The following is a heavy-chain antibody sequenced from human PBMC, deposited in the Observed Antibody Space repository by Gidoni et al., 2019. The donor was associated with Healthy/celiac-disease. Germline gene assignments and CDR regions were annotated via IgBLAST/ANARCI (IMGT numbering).Heavy chain of an antibody. CDR1: GGSISSSSYY. D-gene: IGHD6-19*01. J-gene: IGHJ4*02. V-gene: IGHV4-39*01. CDR3: ARHILYDDEVAGRINNFDY. CDR2: IYYSGST. Sequence: QLQLQESGPGLVKPSETLSLTCTVSGGSISSSSYYWGWIRQPPGKGLEWIGSIYYSGSTYYNPSLKSRVTISVDTSKNQFSLKLSSVTAADTAVYYCARHILYDDEVAGRINNFDYWGQGTLVTVSS.